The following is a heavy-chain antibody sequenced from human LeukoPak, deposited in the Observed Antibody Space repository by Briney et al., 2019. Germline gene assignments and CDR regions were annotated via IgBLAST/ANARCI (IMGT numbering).Heavy chain of an antibody. CDR3: ARGNYVWGSYMDFDY. Sequence: ASVTVSCKASGYTFTSYGISWVRQAPGQGLEWMGWISAYNGNTNYAQKLQGRVTITTDTSTSTAYMELRSLRSDDTAVYYCARGNYVWGSYMDFDYWGQGTLVTVSS. CDR1: GYTFTSYG. D-gene: IGHD3-16*01. J-gene: IGHJ4*02. CDR2: ISAYNGNT. V-gene: IGHV1-18*01.